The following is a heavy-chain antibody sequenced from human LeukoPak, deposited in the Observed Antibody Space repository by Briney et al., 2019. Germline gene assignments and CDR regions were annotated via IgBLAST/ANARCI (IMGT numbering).Heavy chain of an antibody. J-gene: IGHJ4*02. CDR1: GFTFSSHW. V-gene: IGHV3-7*01. CDR2: IKGDGSES. D-gene: IGHD6-13*01. CDR3: AREYSWSFDY. Sequence: PGGSLRLSCAASGFTFSSHWMSWVRQAPGKGLEWVANIKGDGSESYYVASVKGRFTISRDNAKNSVYLQMSSLRAEDTAVYYCAREYSWSFDYWGQGTLVTVSS.